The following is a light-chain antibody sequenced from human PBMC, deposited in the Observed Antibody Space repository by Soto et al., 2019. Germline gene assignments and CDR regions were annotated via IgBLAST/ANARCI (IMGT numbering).Light chain of an antibody. Sequence: EIVLTQSPATLSLSPGERATLSCRASQSVSSNLAWYQQKPGQAPRLLIYEVSNRATGIPARFSGSGSGTDFTLTISSLEPEDFAVYYCQQRSNWPLITFGQGTRLEIK. V-gene: IGKV3-11*01. CDR1: QSVSSN. CDR2: EVS. J-gene: IGKJ5*01. CDR3: QQRSNWPLIT.